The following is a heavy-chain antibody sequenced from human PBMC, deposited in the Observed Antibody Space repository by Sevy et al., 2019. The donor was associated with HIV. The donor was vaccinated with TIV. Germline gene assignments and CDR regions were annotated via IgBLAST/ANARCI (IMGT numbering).Heavy chain of an antibody. CDR2: IHYTGGT. V-gene: IGHV4-30-4*01. Sequence: SETLSLTCTVSGGSFTSSDSYWSWIRQPPGEGLEWIGYIHYTGGTYYNPFLKSRVAMSVDTSEKQFSLKLSFLTAADTAVYYCASKRGYNDGPFDYWGQGTLITVSS. J-gene: IGHJ4*02. CDR3: ASKRGYNDGPFDY. D-gene: IGHD5-12*01. CDR1: GGSFTSSDSY.